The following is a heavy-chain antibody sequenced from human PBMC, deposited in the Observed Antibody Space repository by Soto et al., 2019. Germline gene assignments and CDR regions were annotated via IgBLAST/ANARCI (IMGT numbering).Heavy chain of an antibody. D-gene: IGHD3-10*01. CDR3: ARVKSGSYDWFDP. Sequence: PGGSLRLSCAASGFTFSEYAMSWVRQAPGKGLVWVSSISTSGGTTSYTDSVKGRFTISRDNAKNTLYLQMNSLRAEDTAVYYCARVKSGSYDWFDPWGQGTLVTVSS. V-gene: IGHV3-23*01. CDR1: GFTFSEYA. CDR2: ISTSGGTT. J-gene: IGHJ5*02.